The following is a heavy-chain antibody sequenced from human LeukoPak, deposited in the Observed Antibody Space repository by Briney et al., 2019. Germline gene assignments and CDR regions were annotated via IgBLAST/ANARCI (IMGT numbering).Heavy chain of an antibody. D-gene: IGHD1-26*01. V-gene: IGHV4-31*03. CDR2: IYYSGST. Sequence: SETLSLTCTVSGGSISSGGYYWSWIRQHPGKGLEWIGYIYYSGSTYYNPSLKSRVTISVDTSKNQFSLQLSSVTPEDTAVYYCVRDPVGGSTIFDCWGQGTLVTVSS. CDR3: VRDPVGGSTIFDC. J-gene: IGHJ4*02. CDR1: GGSISSGGYY.